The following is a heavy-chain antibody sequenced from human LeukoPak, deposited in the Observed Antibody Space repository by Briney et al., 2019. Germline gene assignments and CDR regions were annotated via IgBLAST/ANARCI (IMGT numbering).Heavy chain of an antibody. J-gene: IGHJ4*02. Sequence: SETLSLTCTVSGGSISSSSYYWGWIRQPPGKGLEWIGSIYYSGSTYYNPSLKSRVTISVDTSKNQFSLKLSSVTAADTAVYYCARQLTRITITMVRGVDTFDYWGQGTLVTVSS. D-gene: IGHD3-10*01. CDR2: IYYSGST. CDR3: ARQLTRITITMVRGVDTFDY. V-gene: IGHV4-39*01. CDR1: GGSISSSSYY.